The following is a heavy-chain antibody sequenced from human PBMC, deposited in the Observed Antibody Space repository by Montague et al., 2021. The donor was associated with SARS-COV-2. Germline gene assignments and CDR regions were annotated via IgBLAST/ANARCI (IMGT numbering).Heavy chain of an antibody. V-gene: IGHV4-4*07. J-gene: IGHJ4*02. CDR3: ARDYSHCSGGSCVFDY. D-gene: IGHD2-15*01. CDR2: VYSSGSN. CDR1: GGSISNYY. Sequence: SETLSLTCTVSGGSISNYYWSWIRQPAGKGLEWIGRVYSSGSNNYNPSLKGGIPMSVDTSKNQFSLKLSTGNAADTAIYYCARDYSHCSGGSCVFDYWGQGTLVTVSS.